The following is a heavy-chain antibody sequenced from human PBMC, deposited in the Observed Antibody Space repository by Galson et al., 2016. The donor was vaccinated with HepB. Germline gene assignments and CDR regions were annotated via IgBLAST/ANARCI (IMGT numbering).Heavy chain of an antibody. CDR3: AREELGRWGPGFDY. Sequence: LRLSCAASGFTVSNNYMSWVRQHPGKGLEWIGYIYYSGSTYYNPSLKSRVTISVDTSKNQFSLRLSSVTAADTAVYYCAREELGRWGPGFDYWGQGTLVTVSS. CDR1: GFTVSNNY. J-gene: IGHJ4*02. V-gene: IGHV4-31*02. CDR2: IYYSGST. D-gene: IGHD3-10*01.